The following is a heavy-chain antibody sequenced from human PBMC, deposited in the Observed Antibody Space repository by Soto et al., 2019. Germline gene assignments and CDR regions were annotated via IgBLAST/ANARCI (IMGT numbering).Heavy chain of an antibody. CDR3: ARERASGYFDF. Sequence: ASVKVSCKASGYTFTTYGITWVRQAPGQGLEWMGWISLYDGSTKYAQNLQGRVTMTTDTPTSTAYMELTSLRSDDTAVYYCARERASGYFDFWGQGTLVNVSS. V-gene: IGHV1-18*01. CDR2: ISLYDGST. J-gene: IGHJ4*02. CDR1: GYTFTTYG. D-gene: IGHD3-10*01.